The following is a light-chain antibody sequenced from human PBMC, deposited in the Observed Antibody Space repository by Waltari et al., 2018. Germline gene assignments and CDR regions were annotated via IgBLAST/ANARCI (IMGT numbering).Light chain of an antibody. CDR3: QHYVRLPAT. CDR2: GAS. J-gene: IGKJ1*01. Sequence: IVLTPSPGPLSLSPGERAHPSCRASQSVSRSLVWYQQKPGQAPKLLIYGASTTATGIPDRFTGSGSGTDFSLTISSLEAEDFAIYFCQHYVRLPATFGQGTKVEIK. V-gene: IGKV3-20*01. CDR1: QSVSRS.